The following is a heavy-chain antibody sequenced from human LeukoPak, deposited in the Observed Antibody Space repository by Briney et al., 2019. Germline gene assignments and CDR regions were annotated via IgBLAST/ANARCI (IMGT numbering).Heavy chain of an antibody. CDR1: GYTFTRYG. J-gene: IGHJ6*03. V-gene: IGHV1-18*01. CDR2: ISAYNGNT. Sequence: GASVKVSCKASGYTFTRYGISWVRQAPGQGLEWMGWISAYNGNTNYAQKLQGRVNMTTDTSTRTAYMELRSLRSDGTAVYYCARKEGRGLYDMDVWGKGTTVTVSS. CDR3: ARKEGRGLYDMDV.